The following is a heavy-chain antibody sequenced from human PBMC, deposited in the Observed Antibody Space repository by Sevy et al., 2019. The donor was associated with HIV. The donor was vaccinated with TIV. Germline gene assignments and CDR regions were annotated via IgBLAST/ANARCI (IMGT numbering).Heavy chain of an antibody. CDR2: IWFDGSVK. CDR3: ARESPSDWYLDS. D-gene: IGHD6-19*01. J-gene: IGHJ4*02. V-gene: IGHV3-33*01. Sequence: GGSLRLSCAASGFSFSNSGMHWVRQAPGKGLEWVAAIWFDGSVKYYKDSVKDRLTIFRDNSRNTQYLQINSLRAEDTAAYYCARESPSDWYLDSWGQGALVTVSS. CDR1: GFSFSNSG.